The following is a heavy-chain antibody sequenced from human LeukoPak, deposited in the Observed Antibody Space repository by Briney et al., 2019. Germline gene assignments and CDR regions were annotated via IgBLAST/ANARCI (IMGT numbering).Heavy chain of an antibody. D-gene: IGHD3-3*01. CDR2: IYYSGST. CDR1: GGSISSSSYY. CDR3: AGTKLRFLEWLRFDP. J-gene: IGHJ5*02. Sequence: SETLSLTCTVSGGSISSSSYYWGWIRQPPGKGLEWIVRIYYSGSTYYNPSLKSRVTISVDTSKNQFSLKLSSVTAADTAVYYCAGTKLRFLEWLRFDPWGQGTLVTVSS. V-gene: IGHV4-39*01.